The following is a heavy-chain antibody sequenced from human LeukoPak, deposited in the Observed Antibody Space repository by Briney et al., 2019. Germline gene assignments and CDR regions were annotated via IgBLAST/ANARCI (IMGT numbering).Heavy chain of an antibody. V-gene: IGHV4-34*01. D-gene: IGHD2-15*01. Sequence: SSETLSRTGAGYGGSFSGYYWSWIRQPPGKGLEWIGEINHSGSTNYNPSLKSRVTISVDASKNQFSLKLSSVTAADTAVYYCARGNRADIVVVVAANRRFDPWGQGTLVTVSS. CDR2: INHSGST. J-gene: IGHJ5*02. CDR1: GGSFSGYY. CDR3: ARGNRADIVVVVAANRRFDP.